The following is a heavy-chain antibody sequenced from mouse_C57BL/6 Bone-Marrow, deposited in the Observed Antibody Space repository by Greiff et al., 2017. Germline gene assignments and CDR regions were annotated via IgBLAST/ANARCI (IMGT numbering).Heavy chain of an antibody. J-gene: IGHJ3*01. D-gene: IGHD1-1*01. Sequence: VQLQQSGAELVKPGASVKMSCKASGYTFTSYWITWVKQRPGQGLEWIGDIYPGSGSTNYNEKFKSKATLTVDTSSSTAYMQLSSLTSEDSAVYYCASYYYGSSPAWFAYWGQGTLVTVSA. CDR1: GYTFTSYW. V-gene: IGHV1-55*01. CDR2: IYPGSGST. CDR3: ASYYYGSSPAWFAY.